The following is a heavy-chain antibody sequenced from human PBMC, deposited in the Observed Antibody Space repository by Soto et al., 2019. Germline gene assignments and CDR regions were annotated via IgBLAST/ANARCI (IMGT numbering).Heavy chain of an antibody. CDR3: SGCSGGVCHHSFGMDV. CDR1: GFTFSSCT. Sequence: EVHLVESGGGLVKPGGSLRLSCAVSGFTFSSCTMNWVRQAPGKGLEWVSSISPSTSHIYYADSVKGRFTISRDNAKNSLFLQMNSLRAEDTAVYYCSGCSGGVCHHSFGMDVWGQGTTVTVSS. CDR2: ISPSTSHI. J-gene: IGHJ6*02. D-gene: IGHD2-8*02. V-gene: IGHV3-21*01.